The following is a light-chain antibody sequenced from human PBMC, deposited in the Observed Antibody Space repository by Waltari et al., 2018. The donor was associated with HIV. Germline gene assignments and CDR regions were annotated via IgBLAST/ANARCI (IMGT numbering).Light chain of an antibody. CDR2: DVS. Sequence: QSVLTQPASVSGSPGQSITISCTGTNDAIGRYIYVSWYQQHPGKAPKLLMYDVSSRPSGVSDRFSGSKSGHTASLTISGIQTEDEAHYYCTSYTSLTTVVFGGGTKLTVL. CDR3: TSYTSLTTVV. CDR1: NDAIGRYIY. J-gene: IGLJ2*01. V-gene: IGLV2-14*03.